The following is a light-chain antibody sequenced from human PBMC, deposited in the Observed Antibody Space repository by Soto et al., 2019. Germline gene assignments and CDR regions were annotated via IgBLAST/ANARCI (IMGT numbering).Light chain of an antibody. CDR2: DAS. CDR1: QSVSSSY. Sequence: EIVMTQSPGTLSVSPGERATLSCRASQSVSSSYLAWYQQKPVQAPRLLIYDASNRATGIPARFSGSGSGTEFTLTISSLQSEDFAFYYCQRYNNWLTFGGGTKVDIK. CDR3: QRYNNWLT. V-gene: IGKV3D-15*01. J-gene: IGKJ4*01.